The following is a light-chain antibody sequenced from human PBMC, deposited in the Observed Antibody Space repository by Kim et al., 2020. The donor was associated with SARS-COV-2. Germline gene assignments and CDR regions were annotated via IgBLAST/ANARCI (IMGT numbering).Light chain of an antibody. CDR1: QSIGDS. V-gene: IGKV3-11*01. J-gene: IGKJ1*01. CDR2: HTS. Sequence: LSPGERATRSCRASQSIGDSLAWYQQKPGQAPRLLIYHTSNRATGIPARFSGSGSGTDFTLTISRLEPEDFAVYYCQQRSSWPQAFGQGTKVDIK. CDR3: QQRSSWPQA.